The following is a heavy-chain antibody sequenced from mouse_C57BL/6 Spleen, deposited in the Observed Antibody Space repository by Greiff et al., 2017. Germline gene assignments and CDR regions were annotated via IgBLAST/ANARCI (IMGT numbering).Heavy chain of an antibody. D-gene: IGHD1-1*01. V-gene: IGHV1-54*01. CDR1: GYAFTNYL. Sequence: QVQLQQPGAELVKPGASVKLSCKASGYAFTNYLIEWVKQRPGQGLEWIGVINTGSGGTKYNEKFKGKATLTADKSSSTAYMQLSTLTSEYSAGDFCARGEYCSDFDYWGQGTTLTVSS. CDR3: ARGEYCSDFDY. J-gene: IGHJ2*01. CDR2: INTGSGGT.